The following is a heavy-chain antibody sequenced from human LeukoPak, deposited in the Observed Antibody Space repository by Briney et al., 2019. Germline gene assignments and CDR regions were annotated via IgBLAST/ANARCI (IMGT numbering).Heavy chain of an antibody. D-gene: IGHD3-10*01. Sequence: PGGSLRLSCAASGFTFNNYGMHWVRQAPGKGLEWVAFIRFDGGNKYYADSVKGRFTISGDSSKNTLFLQMNSLRADDTAVYYCAKDSLRTYYGSGSYPLDYWGQGTLVTVSS. CDR2: IRFDGGNK. V-gene: IGHV3-30*02. CDR3: AKDSLRTYYGSGSYPLDY. J-gene: IGHJ4*02. CDR1: GFTFNNYG.